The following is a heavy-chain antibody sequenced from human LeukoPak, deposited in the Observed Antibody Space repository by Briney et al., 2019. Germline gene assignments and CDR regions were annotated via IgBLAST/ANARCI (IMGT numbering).Heavy chain of an antibody. V-gene: IGHV4-4*07. D-gene: IGHD6-13*01. CDR2: IYTSGST. CDR1: GGSISSYY. J-gene: IGHJ6*03. Sequence: SETLSLTCTVSGGSISSYYWSWIRQPAGKGLEWIGRIYTSGSTNYNPSLKSRVTMSVDTSKNQFSLKLSSVTAADTAVYYCARVMWGRDSSSYTGYFYYYYMDVWGKGTTVTVSS. CDR3: ARVMWGRDSSSYTGYFYYYYMDV.